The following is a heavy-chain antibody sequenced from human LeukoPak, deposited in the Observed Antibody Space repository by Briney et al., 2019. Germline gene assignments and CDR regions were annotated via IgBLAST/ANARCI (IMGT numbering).Heavy chain of an antibody. CDR3: ARTYSGYDYYFDY. CDR2: INPNSGGT. J-gene: IGHJ4*02. D-gene: IGHD5-12*01. CDR1: GYTFTGYY. Sequence: ASVKVSCKASGYTFTGYYMHWVRQAPGQGLEWMGWINPNSGGTNYAQKFQGRVTMTRDTSISTAYMELSRLRSDDTAVYYCARTYSGYDYYFDYWGQGTPVTVSS. V-gene: IGHV1-2*02.